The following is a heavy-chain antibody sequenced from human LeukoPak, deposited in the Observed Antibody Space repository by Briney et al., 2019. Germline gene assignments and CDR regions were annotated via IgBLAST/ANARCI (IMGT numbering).Heavy chain of an antibody. Sequence: SETLSLTCTVSGGSISSYYWSWIRQPPGKGLEWIGYSQNSGCTNCNPSLKSRVTISVDTSKNQFSLKLSSVTAADTAVYYCARDYSGSLDYWGQGTLVTVSS. D-gene: IGHD3-10*01. CDR2: SQNSGCT. CDR1: GGSISSYY. CDR3: ARDYSGSLDY. J-gene: IGHJ4*02. V-gene: IGHV4-59*01.